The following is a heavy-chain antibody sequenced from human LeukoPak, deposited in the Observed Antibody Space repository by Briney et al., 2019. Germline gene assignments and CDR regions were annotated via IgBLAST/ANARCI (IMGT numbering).Heavy chain of an antibody. CDR3: ARPPYGDYDNFDY. V-gene: IGHV3-7*01. CDR2: IKPDGSQR. J-gene: IGHJ4*02. D-gene: IGHD4-17*01. CDR1: GFRFRDYW. Sequence: GGSLRLSCAASGFRFRDYWMDWLRQAPGMGLEWVASIKPDGSQRNYVDSVKGRFTISRDNAQNSLYLQMNSLRAEDTAVYYCARPPYGDYDNFDYWGQGTLVTVSS.